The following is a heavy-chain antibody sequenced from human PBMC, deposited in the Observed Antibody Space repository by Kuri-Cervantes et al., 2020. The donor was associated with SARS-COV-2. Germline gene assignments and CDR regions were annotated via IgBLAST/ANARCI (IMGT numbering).Heavy chain of an antibody. CDR1: GYTFTSYG. V-gene: IGHV1-18*01. D-gene: IGHD3-3*01. J-gene: IGHJ3*02. Sequence: ASVKVSCKASGYTFTSYGISWVRQAPGQGLEWMGWISAYNGNTNYAQKLQGRVTMTTDTSTSTAYMELRSLRSDDTTVYYCARDGYDFWSGSFFDIWGQGPMVTVSS. CDR2: ISAYNGNT. CDR3: ARDGYDFWSGSFFDI.